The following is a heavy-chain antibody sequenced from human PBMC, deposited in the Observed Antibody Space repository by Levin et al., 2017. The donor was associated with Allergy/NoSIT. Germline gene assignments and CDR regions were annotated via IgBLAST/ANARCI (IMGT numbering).Heavy chain of an antibody. D-gene: IGHD3-10*01. V-gene: IGHV5-10-1*01. CDR1: GYSFTSYW. CDR2: IDPTDSYT. J-gene: IGHJ1*01. Sequence: LGESLKISCKGSGYSFTSYWLIWVRQMPGKGLEWMGKIDPTDSYTNYSPSLEGHVTISTDNSLSTAYLQWSSLKASDTAMYFCARVEGYGSGSYHFQHWDQGTLVTVSS. CDR3: ARVEGYGSGSYHFQH.